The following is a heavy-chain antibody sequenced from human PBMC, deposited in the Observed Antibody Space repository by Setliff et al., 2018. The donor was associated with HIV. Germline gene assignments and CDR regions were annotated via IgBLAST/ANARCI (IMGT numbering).Heavy chain of an antibody. D-gene: IGHD6-19*01. Sequence: KPSETLSLTCTVSGGSISGYYWSWIRQSPEKGLEWIAYIYYTGTANYNPSLKSRVTISVDTSKNQFSLRLSSVTAADTAVYFCARIHTVSGLNFDYWGQGTLVTVSS. J-gene: IGHJ4*02. CDR2: IYYTGTA. V-gene: IGHV4-59*01. CDR1: GGSISGYY. CDR3: ARIHTVSGLNFDY.